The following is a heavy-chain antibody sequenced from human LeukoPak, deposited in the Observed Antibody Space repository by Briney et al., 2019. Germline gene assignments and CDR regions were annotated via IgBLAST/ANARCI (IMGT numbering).Heavy chain of an antibody. Sequence: ASVNVSCKASGYTFTVYYIYWVRQAPGQGLEWMGWINPNSGGTNYAQKFQGRVTMTREMSISTAYMELSRLRSDDTAVYYCARGQQLASNWGQGTLVTVSS. V-gene: IGHV1-2*02. CDR2: INPNSGGT. CDR1: GYTFTVYY. D-gene: IGHD6-13*01. CDR3: ARGQQLASN. J-gene: IGHJ4*02.